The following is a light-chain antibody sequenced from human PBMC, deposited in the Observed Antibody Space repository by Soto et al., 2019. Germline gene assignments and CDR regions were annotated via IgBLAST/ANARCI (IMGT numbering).Light chain of an antibody. CDR2: WAS. CDR1: QSVLYSSNNKNY. Sequence: DIVMTQSPDSLAVSLGERATINCKSSQSVLYSSNNKNYLAWYQQKPGQPPKLLIYWASTRESGVPDRFSGRGSGTDFTLTISSLQAEDVAVYYCQQYYSPLTFGQGTKVEIK. J-gene: IGKJ1*01. CDR3: QQYYSPLT. V-gene: IGKV4-1*01.